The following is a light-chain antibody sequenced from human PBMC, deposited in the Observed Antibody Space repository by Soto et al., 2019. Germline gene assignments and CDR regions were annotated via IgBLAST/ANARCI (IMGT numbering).Light chain of an antibody. CDR1: SSDVGGYNF. CDR3: SSRATNAGGDNWV. CDR2: EVS. Sequence: QSALTQPPSASGSPGQSVIISCTGTSSDVGGYNFVSWYQQHPGKSPKLMIYEVSKRPSGVPDRFSGSKSGNTASLTVSGLQAEDEADYYCSSRATNAGGDNWVFGGGTKVTVL. J-gene: IGLJ3*02. V-gene: IGLV2-8*01.